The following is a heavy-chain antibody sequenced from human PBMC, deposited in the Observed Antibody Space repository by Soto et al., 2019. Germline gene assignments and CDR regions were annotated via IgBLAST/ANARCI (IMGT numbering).Heavy chain of an antibody. CDR1: GFTFSSYA. D-gene: IGHD3-3*01. CDR3: ARDRGRTIFGVVHYYYCLDV. CDR2: ISYDGSNK. V-gene: IGHV3-30-3*01. J-gene: IGHJ6*02. Sequence: GGSLRLSCAVSGFTFSSYAMHWVRQAPGKGLEWVAVISYDGSNKYYADSVKGRFTISRDNSKNTLYLQMNSLRAEDTAVYYCARDRGRTIFGVVHYYYCLDVWGQGTTVTVSS.